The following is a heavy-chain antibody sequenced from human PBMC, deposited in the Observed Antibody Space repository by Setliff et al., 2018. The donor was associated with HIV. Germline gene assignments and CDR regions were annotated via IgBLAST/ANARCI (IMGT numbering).Heavy chain of an antibody. D-gene: IGHD3-3*01. V-gene: IGHV3-74*01. CDR3: ARDRVRITIFGVPSDPYYMDV. J-gene: IGHJ6*03. Sequence: GGSLRLSCEASGFTFSSHWMSWVRQAPGKGLVWVSRINSDGSTTYYADSVKGRFTISRDNSKNTLYLQMNSLRTEDTAVYYCARDRVRITIFGVPSDPYYMDVWGKGTTVTV. CDR2: INSDGSTT. CDR1: GFTFSSHW.